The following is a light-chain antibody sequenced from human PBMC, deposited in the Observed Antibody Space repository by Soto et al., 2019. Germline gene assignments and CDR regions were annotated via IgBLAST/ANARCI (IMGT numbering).Light chain of an antibody. CDR3: CSYTSISTSAV. CDR2: EVS. Sequence: QSVLTQPASVSRSPGQSITISCTGTSSDIGDYTHVSWYQQHPGKAPKLIIYEVSDRPSGVSNRFSGSKSGNTASLTISGLQTEDEADYYCCSYTSISTSAVFGGGTQLTVL. V-gene: IGLV2-14*01. CDR1: SSDIGDYTH. J-gene: IGLJ2*01.